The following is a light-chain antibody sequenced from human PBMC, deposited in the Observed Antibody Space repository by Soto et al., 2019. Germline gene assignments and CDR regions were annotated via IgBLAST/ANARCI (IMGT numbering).Light chain of an antibody. J-gene: IGKJ4*01. CDR3: QQSFSTPQT. V-gene: IGKV1-39*01. CDR2: VAS. Sequence: DIQMTQSPSSLSASVGDSVTITCRASQSINIYLSWYQQKPGKAPKLLINVASTLQGGVPSRFSGSASGTEFTLALSSLQPEDAATYYCQQSFSTPQTFGGGTRVEVK. CDR1: QSINIY.